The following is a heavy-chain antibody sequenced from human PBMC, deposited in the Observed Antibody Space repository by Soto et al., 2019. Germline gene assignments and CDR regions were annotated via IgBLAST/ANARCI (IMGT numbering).Heavy chain of an antibody. CDR2: INPNSGGT. CDR1: GYTFTGYY. J-gene: IGHJ5*02. Sequence: ASVKVSCKASGYTFTGYYMHWVRQAPGQGLEWMGWINPNSGGTNYAQKFQGRVTMTRDTSISTAYMELSRLRSDDTAVYYCASELTSEGIFGVVLSRFDPWGQGTLVTVSS. CDR3: ASELTSEGIFGVVLSRFDP. D-gene: IGHD3-3*01. V-gene: IGHV1-2*02.